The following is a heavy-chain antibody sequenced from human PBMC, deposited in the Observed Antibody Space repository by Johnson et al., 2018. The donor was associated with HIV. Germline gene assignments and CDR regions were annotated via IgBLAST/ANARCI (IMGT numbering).Heavy chain of an antibody. CDR3: ARGNRVVDHAFDI. J-gene: IGHJ3*02. V-gene: IGHV3-23*04. Sequence: VQLVESGGGLVQPGGSLRLSCVASGFTFRSYAMSWVRQAPGKWLDWVSGISGSGSSINYADSVKGRFTISRDNSKNSLYLQMNSLRAEDTAVYFCARGNRVVDHAFDIWGQGTMVTVSS. CDR2: ISGSGSSI. D-gene: IGHD2-15*01. CDR1: GFTFRSYA.